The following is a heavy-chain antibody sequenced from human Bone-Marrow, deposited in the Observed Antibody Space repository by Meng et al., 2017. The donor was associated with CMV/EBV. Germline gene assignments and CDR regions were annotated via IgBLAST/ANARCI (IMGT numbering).Heavy chain of an antibody. J-gene: IGHJ4*02. D-gene: IGHD4-17*01. CDR2: IYYSGST. Sequence: QGQLQESGPGLVKPSETLSLTCTVSGGSISSYYWSWIRQPPGKGLEWIGYIYYSGSTNYNPSLKSRVTISVDTSKNQFSLKLSSVTAADTAVYYCARLSSNGDSLKYWGQGTLVTVSS. CDR1: GGSISSYY. CDR3: ARLSSNGDSLKY. V-gene: IGHV4-59*01.